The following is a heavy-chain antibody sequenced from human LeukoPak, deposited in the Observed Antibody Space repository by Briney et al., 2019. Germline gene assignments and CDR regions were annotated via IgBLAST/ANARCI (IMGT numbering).Heavy chain of an antibody. Sequence: GGSLRLSCAASGFTFSDYYMSWIRQAPGKGLEWVSYISPHGITIYYADSVKGQFTISRDNAKNSLYLQMNSLRAEDTAVYYCGRVGDGSGYYWDSWGQGALVTVSS. CDR3: GRVGDGSGYYWDS. V-gene: IGHV3-11*01. CDR1: GFTFSDYY. D-gene: IGHD3-22*01. J-gene: IGHJ4*02. CDR2: ISPHGITI.